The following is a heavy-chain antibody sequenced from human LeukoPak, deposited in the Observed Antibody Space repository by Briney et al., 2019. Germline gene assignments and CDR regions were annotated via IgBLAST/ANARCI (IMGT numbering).Heavy chain of an antibody. D-gene: IGHD3-9*01. V-gene: IGHV1-24*01. J-gene: IGHJ5*02. CDR1: GYTFTSYG. Sequence: ASVKVSCKASGYTFTSYGISWVRQAPGKGLEWMGGFDPEDGETIYAQKFQGRVTMTEDTSTDTAYMELSSLRPEDTAVYYCATVLGLRYFDWLLKYNWFDPWGQGTLVTVSS. CDR2: FDPEDGET. CDR3: ATVLGLRYFDWLLKYNWFDP.